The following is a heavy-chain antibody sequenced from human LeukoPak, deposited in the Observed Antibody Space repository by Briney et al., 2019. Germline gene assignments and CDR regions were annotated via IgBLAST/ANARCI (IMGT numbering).Heavy chain of an antibody. J-gene: IGHJ4*02. CDR2: ISYDGSNK. CDR1: GFTFSSYG. CDR3: AVVVVAATYDY. V-gene: IGHV3-30*03. D-gene: IGHD2-15*01. Sequence: GGSLRLSCAASGFTFSSYGMLWVRQAPGEGLVWVAVISYDGSNKNHADSVKGRVTIARDNSKNTLYLQMNSLRAEDTAVYYCAVVVVAATYDYWGQGTLVTVSS.